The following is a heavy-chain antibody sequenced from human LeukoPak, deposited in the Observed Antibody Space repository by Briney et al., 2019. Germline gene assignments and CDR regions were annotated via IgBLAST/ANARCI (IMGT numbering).Heavy chain of an antibody. CDR1: GGSFSGYY. CDR3: ARENGSGSYGYFDY. CDR2: INHSGST. V-gene: IGHV4-34*01. Sequence: SETLSLTCAVYGGSFSGYYWSWIRQPPGKGLEWIGEINHSGSTNYNPSLKSRVTISVDTSKSQFSLKLSSVTAADTAVYYCARENGSGSYGYFDYWGQGTLVTVSS. D-gene: IGHD3-10*01. J-gene: IGHJ4*02.